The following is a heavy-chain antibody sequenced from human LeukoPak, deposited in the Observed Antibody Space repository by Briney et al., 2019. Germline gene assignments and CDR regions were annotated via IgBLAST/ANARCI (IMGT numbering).Heavy chain of an antibody. J-gene: IGHJ4*02. V-gene: IGHV4-4*02. D-gene: IGHD2-8*01. CDR2: ISLGGLT. Sequence: PSGTLSLTCAVSGGPFTTTNYWSWVRQPPGQGLEWIGEISLGGLTNFNPSLKGRVSISLDKSKNQLSLKLTSVTAADTAVYYCSRENGAFSPFGYWGQGTLVTVTS. CDR3: SRENGAFSPFGY. CDR1: GGPFTTTNY.